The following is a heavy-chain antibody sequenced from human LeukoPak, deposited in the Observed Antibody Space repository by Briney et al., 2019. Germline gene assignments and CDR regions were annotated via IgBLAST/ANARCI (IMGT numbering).Heavy chain of an antibody. Sequence: SETLSLTCTVSGGSISSYCWSWIRQPPGKGLEWIGSIHYSGSTNYNPSLKSRVTISVDTSKNQFSLKLSSVTAADTAVYYCARRLGATSTGFDYWGQGTLVTVSS. CDR1: GGSISSYC. CDR2: IHYSGST. D-gene: IGHD1-26*01. V-gene: IGHV4-59*08. J-gene: IGHJ4*02. CDR3: ARRLGATSTGFDY.